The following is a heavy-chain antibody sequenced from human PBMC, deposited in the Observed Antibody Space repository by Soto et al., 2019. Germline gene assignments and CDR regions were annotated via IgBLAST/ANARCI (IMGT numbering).Heavy chain of an antibody. Sequence: SQTLSLTCALSGDSVSSNSAAWNWIRQSPSRGLEWLGRTYYRSKWYDDYAVSVKSRIAINPDTSKNQFSLQLNSVTPEDTAVYYCARALVGIAAAEGMDVWGQGTTVTVSS. J-gene: IGHJ6*02. CDR3: ARALVGIAAAEGMDV. V-gene: IGHV6-1*01. CDR2: TYYRSKWYD. CDR1: GDSVSSNSAA. D-gene: IGHD6-13*01.